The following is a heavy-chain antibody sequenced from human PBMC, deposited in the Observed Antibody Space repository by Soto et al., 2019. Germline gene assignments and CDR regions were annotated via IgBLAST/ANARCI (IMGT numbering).Heavy chain of an antibody. V-gene: IGHV1-3*01. J-gene: IGHJ6*02. CDR3: ARDLQWLADYYGMDV. Sequence: QVQLVQSGAEVKKPGASVKVSCKASGYTFTSYAMHWVSQAPGQRLEWMGWINAGNGNTKYSQKFQGRVTITRDTSASTAYMELSSLRSEDTAVYYCARDLQWLADYYGMDVWGQGTTVTVS. D-gene: IGHD6-19*01. CDR1: GYTFTSYA. CDR2: INAGNGNT.